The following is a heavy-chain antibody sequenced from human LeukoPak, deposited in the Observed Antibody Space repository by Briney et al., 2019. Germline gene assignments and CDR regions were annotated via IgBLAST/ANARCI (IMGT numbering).Heavy chain of an antibody. Sequence: SETLSLTCTVSGDSITSSSHHWGWIRQSPGKGLEWIGSIYFGRTTYYNPSLSSRVALSVVTSKNQLSLQLTSVTAADTAVYYCVRHDGRGGATMGSLDSWGQGSLVTVSS. CDR3: VRHDGRGGATMGSLDS. CDR1: GDSITSSSHH. J-gene: IGHJ4*02. CDR2: IYFGRTT. V-gene: IGHV4-39*01. D-gene: IGHD5-12*01.